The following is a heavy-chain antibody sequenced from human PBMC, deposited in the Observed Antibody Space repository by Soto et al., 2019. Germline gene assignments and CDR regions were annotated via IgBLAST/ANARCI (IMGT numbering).Heavy chain of an antibody. CDR1: GGTFSSYT. Sequence: QVQLVQSGAEVKKPGSSVKVSCKASGGTFSSYTISWVRQAPGQGLEWMGRIIPILGIANYAQKFQGRVTITAAKSTSTAYMELSSLRSEDTAVYYCARVVGCSGGSCYQFDPWGQGTLVTVSS. D-gene: IGHD2-15*01. CDR2: IIPILGIA. CDR3: ARVVGCSGGSCYQFDP. J-gene: IGHJ5*02. V-gene: IGHV1-69*02.